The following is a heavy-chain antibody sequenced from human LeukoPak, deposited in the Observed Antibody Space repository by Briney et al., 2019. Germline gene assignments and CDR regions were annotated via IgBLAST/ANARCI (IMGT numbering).Heavy chain of an antibody. CDR3: ARVSWNYYDSSGDDY. D-gene: IGHD3-22*01. CDR2: IIPIFGTA. V-gene: IGHV1-69*13. J-gene: IGHJ4*02. Sequence: SVKVSGKASGGTFSSYAISWVRQAPGQGLEWMGGIIPIFGTANYAQKFQGRVTITADESTSTAYMELSSLRSEDTAVYYCARVSWNYYDSSGDDYWGQGTLVTVSS. CDR1: GGTFSSYA.